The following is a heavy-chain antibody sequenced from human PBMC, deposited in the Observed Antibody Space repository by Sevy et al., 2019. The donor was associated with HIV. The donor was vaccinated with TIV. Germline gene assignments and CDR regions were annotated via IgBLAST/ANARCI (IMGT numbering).Heavy chain of an antibody. J-gene: IGHJ4*02. Sequence: GGSLGLSCAASGFTFSSYWMSWVRQAPGKGLEWVANIKQDGSEKYYVDSVKGRFTISRDNAKNSLYLQMNSLRAEDTAVYYCARDRGYDSSGYLVYFDYWGQGTLVTVSS. D-gene: IGHD3-22*01. CDR3: ARDRGYDSSGYLVYFDY. CDR2: IKQDGSEK. V-gene: IGHV3-7*01. CDR1: GFTFSSYW.